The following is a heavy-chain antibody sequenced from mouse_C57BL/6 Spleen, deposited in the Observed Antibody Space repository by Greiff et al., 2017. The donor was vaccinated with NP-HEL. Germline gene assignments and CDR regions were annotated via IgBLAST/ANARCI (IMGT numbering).Heavy chain of an antibody. CDR3: TRTRDYDWFAY. CDR2: ISSGGDYI. V-gene: IGHV5-9-1*02. CDR1: GFTFSSYA. J-gene: IGHJ3*01. Sequence: EVKLMESGEGLVKPGGSLKLSCAASGFTFSSYAMSWVRQTPEKRLEWVAYISSGGDYIYYADTVKGRFTISRDNARNTLYLQMSSLKSEDTAMYYCTRTRDYDWFAYWGQGTLVTVSA. D-gene: IGHD2-4*01.